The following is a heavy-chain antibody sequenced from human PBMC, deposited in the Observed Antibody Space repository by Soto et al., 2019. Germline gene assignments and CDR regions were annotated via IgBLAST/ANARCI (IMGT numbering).Heavy chain of an antibody. Sequence: SETLSLTCTVSGGSISSYYWSWIRQPPGKGLEWIGYIYYSGSTNYNPSLKSRVTISVDTSKNQFSLKLSSVTAADTAVYYCARHRKRFQNGYPYYYYYYYMDVWGKGTTVTVSS. CDR1: GGSISSYY. CDR2: IYYSGST. V-gene: IGHV4-59*08. J-gene: IGHJ6*03. CDR3: ARHRKRFQNGYPYYYYYYYMDV. D-gene: IGHD3-3*01.